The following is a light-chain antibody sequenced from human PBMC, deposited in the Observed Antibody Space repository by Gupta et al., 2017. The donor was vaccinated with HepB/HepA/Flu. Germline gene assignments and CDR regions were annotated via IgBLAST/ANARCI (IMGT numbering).Light chain of an antibody. J-gene: IGKJ3*01. CDR2: AAS. Sequence: DIQMTQSPSSLSASVGDRVTITCPASQSISSYLNWYQQKPGKAPKLLIYAASSLQSGVPSRFSGSGSGTYFTLTISSLQPEDFATYYCQQSYSTPFTFGPGTKVDIK. V-gene: IGKV1-39*01. CDR1: QSISSY. CDR3: QQSYSTPFT.